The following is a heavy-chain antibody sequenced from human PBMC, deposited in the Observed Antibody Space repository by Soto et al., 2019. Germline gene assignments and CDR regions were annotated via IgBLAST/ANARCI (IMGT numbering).Heavy chain of an antibody. CDR3: TRHGRYYYYMDV. CDR1: AASVSSNNYY. CDR2: ISYSGST. Sequence: QLQLRESGPGLVKASETLSLTCAVSAASVSSNNYYWDWIRQPPGTGLEWIGTISYSGSTYYNPSLKSRVTISVDTSKNQFSLKLSSVTAADTAVYYCTRHGRYYYYMDVWGKGTTVTVSS. J-gene: IGHJ6*03. V-gene: IGHV4-39*01.